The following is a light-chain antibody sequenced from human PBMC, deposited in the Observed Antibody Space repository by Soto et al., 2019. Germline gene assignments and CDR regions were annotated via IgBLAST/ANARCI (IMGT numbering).Light chain of an antibody. CDR1: QNLLYSSNKKNY. CDR2: WAS. CDR3: QQYYSTPFT. Sequence: DIVMTQSPDSLAVSLGERATINCRSGQNLLYSSNKKNYLAWYQQKPGQPPKLLICWASNRESGIPDRFSGSGSGRDLTLTINSLQAEDVAVYFCQQYYSTPFTFGQGTKVEIK. J-gene: IGKJ2*01. V-gene: IGKV4-1*01.